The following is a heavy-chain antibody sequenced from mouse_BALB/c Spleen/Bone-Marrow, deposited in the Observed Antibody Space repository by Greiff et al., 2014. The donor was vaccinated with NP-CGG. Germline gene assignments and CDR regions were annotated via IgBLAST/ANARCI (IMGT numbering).Heavy chain of an antibody. Sequence: QVQLKDSGAELMKPGASVKISCKATGYTFSTYWIEWVKQRPGHGLEWIGEILPGGGSTNYNEKFKGKATFTADTSSNTAYMQLSSLTSEDSAVYYCARRLLYYFDYWGQGTTLTVSS. CDR3: ARRLLYYFDY. CDR2: ILPGGGST. V-gene: IGHV1-9*01. D-gene: IGHD1-2*01. J-gene: IGHJ2*01. CDR1: GYTFSTYW.